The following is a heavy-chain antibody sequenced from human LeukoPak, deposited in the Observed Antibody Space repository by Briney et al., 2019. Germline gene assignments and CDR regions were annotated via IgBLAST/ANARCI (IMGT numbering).Heavy chain of an antibody. CDR3: ARDHGTVTTAYYMDV. Sequence: ASVKVSCKASGGTFSSYAISWVRQAPGQGLEWMGRIIPILGIANYAQKLQGRVTMTTDTSTSTAYMELRSLRSDDTAVYYCARDHGTVTTAYYMDVWGKGTTVTVSS. J-gene: IGHJ6*03. CDR2: IIPILGIA. CDR1: GGTFSSYA. V-gene: IGHV1-69*04. D-gene: IGHD4-17*01.